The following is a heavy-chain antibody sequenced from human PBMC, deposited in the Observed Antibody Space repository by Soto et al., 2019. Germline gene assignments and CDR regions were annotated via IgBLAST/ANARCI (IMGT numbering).Heavy chain of an antibody. CDR2: IIPVFGTP. CDR1: GGSLSNYG. Sequence: QVQLVQSGAEVKKPGSSVKVSCKASGGSLSNYGISWVRQAPGQGLEWMGAIIPVFGTPNYAQKFQDRVTIPADESTTTVYLEVRSLTSEDTAVYYCARGDATKIVVTTYYAMDVWGQWTTVTVSS. V-gene: IGHV1-69*12. D-gene: IGHD3-22*01. J-gene: IGHJ6*02. CDR3: ARGDATKIVVTTYYAMDV.